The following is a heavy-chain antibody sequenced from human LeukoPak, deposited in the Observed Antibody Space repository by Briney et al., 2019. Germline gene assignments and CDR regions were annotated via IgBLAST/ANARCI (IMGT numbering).Heavy chain of an antibody. CDR2: ISAYNGNT. CDR3: ARDIDPNYGDSYLDY. J-gene: IGHJ4*02. CDR1: GYTFTSYG. V-gene: IGHV1-18*01. D-gene: IGHD4-17*01. Sequence: ASVKVSCKASGYTFTSYGISWVRQAPGQGLEWMGWISAYNGNTKYAQRLQGRVTMTTDTSTSTAYMELRSLRSDDTAVYYCARDIDPNYGDSYLDYWGQGTLVTVSS.